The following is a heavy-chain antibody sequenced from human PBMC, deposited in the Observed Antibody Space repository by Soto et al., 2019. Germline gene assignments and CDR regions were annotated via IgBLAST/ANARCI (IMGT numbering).Heavy chain of an antibody. D-gene: IGHD6-13*01. CDR2: IYPGDSDT. CDR3: ARTSAAGKYYYGMDV. CDR1: GYSFTNYW. V-gene: IGHV5-51*01. J-gene: IGHJ6*02. Sequence: PGESLKIPCKGSGYSFTNYWIGWVRQMPGKGLEWMGIIYPGDSDTRYSPSFQGQVTISADKSISTASLQWSSLKASDTAMYYCARTSAAGKYYYGMDVWGQGTTVTSP.